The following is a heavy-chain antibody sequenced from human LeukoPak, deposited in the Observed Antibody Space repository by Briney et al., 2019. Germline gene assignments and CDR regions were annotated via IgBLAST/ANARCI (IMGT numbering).Heavy chain of an antibody. CDR2: ITGSGLTT. J-gene: IGHJ5*01. CDR1: GITFSDFA. V-gene: IGHV3-23*01. Sequence: GGSLRLSCTTTGITFSDFAMTWVRQAPGKGLEWVSLITGSGLTTYYAESVKGRFTISRDNSKNAVYLQMSSLKAEDTAVYYCAKVAASDVWSSCDSWGQGTLVTVSS. D-gene: IGHD6-13*01. CDR3: AKVAASDVWSSCDS.